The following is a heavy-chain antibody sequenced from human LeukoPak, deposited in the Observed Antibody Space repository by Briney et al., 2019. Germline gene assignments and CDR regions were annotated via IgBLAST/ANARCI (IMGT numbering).Heavy chain of an antibody. CDR2: ISGSGDKT. D-gene: IGHD3-3*01. CDR3: AKWGSLEWLLSMFDY. V-gene: IGHV3-23*01. Sequence: SGGSLRLSCAASGFTFTSYAMSWVRQAPGKGLEWVSAISGSGDKTYYADSVKGRFTVSRDNSKNTVYLQMNSLRAEDTAVYYCAKWGSLEWLLSMFDYWGQGTLVTVSS. J-gene: IGHJ4*02. CDR1: GFTFTSYA.